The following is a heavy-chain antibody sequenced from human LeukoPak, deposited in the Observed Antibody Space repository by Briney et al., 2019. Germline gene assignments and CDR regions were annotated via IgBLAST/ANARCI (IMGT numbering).Heavy chain of an antibody. CDR2: IYTSGST. V-gene: IGHV4-4*07. Sequence: SETLSLTCTISGASISSSYWSWIRQPAGKGLEWIGRIYTSGSTNYNPSLKSRVTMSVDTSKNQFSLKLSSVTAADTAVYYCARGVVVPAAIVFDYWGQGTLVTVSS. CDR1: GASISSSY. D-gene: IGHD2-2*01. CDR3: ARGVVVPAAIVFDY. J-gene: IGHJ4*02.